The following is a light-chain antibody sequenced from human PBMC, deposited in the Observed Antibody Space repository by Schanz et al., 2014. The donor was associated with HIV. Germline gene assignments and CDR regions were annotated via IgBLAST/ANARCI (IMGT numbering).Light chain of an antibody. Sequence: DIQMTQSPSTLSASVGDGVTITCRASQYISRWLAWYQQKPGQAPHLLIYQASTLQTGVSSRFSGSGSGTEFTLTISSLLPDDFATYFCQQFHTYPYTFGQGTTLDLK. V-gene: IGKV1-5*03. CDR1: QYISRW. CDR3: QQFHTYPYT. J-gene: IGKJ2*01. CDR2: QAS.